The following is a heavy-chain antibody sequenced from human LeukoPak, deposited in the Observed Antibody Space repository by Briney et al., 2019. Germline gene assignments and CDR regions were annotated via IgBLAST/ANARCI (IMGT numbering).Heavy chain of an antibody. CDR1: GTSISSHY. D-gene: IGHD1-14*01. CDR3: ATGESLDY. V-gene: IGHV4-4*07. CDR2: LHTSGST. Sequence: PSETLSLTCTVSGTSISSHYWSWIRQPAGKGLEWIGRLHTSGSTKYNPSLKSRVSMSVDTSKNEFSLKLSSVTAADTAVYFCATGESLDYWGQGTLVTVSS. J-gene: IGHJ4*02.